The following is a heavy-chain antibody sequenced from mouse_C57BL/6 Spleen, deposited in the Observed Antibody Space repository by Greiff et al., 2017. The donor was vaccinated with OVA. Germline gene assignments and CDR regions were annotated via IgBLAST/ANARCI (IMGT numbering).Heavy chain of an antibody. D-gene: IGHD2-4*01. CDR3: ARRNDYDGDCFDY. CDR1: GYTFTSYW. J-gene: IGHJ2*01. V-gene: IGHV1-50*01. CDR2: IDPSDSYI. Sequence: QVQLQQPGAELVKPGASVKLSCKASGYTFTSYWMQWVKQRPGQGLEWIGEIDPSDSYINYNQKFKGKATLTVDTSSSTAYMQLSSLTSEDSAVYYCARRNDYDGDCFDYWGQGTTLTVSS.